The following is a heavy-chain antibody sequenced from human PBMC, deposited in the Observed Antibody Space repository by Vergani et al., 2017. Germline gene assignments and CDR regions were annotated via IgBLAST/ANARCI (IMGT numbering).Heavy chain of an antibody. CDR2: INPSGGST. V-gene: IGHV1-46*03. CDR3: ARVRSGYYMDV. J-gene: IGHJ6*03. Sequence: QVQLVQSGAEVKKPGASAKVSCKASGYTFTNYYMHWVRQAPGQGLEWMGKINPSGGSTSYAQKFQGRVTMTRDTSTSTVYMELSSLRSEDTAMYYCARVRSGYYMDVWGKGTTVTVSS. D-gene: IGHD3-10*01. CDR1: GYTFTNYY.